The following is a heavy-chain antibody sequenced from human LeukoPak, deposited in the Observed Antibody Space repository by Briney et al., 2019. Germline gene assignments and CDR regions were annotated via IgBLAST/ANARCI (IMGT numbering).Heavy chain of an antibody. CDR2: IYYIGNT. CDR3: ARGLRKYSSSSSPVY. J-gene: IGHJ4*02. V-gene: IGHV4-59*01. Sequence: SETLSLTCTVSGGSISNYYWSWIRQPPGKGLEWIGYIYYIGNTKYNSSLKSRVTLSVDTSKNQFSLNLSSVTAADTAVYYCARGLRKYSSSSSPVYWGQGTLVTVSS. CDR1: GGSISNYY. D-gene: IGHD6-6*01.